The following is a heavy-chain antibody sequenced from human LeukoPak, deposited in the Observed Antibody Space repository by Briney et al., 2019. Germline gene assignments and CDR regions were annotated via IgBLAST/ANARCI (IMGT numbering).Heavy chain of an antibody. D-gene: IGHD1-26*01. CDR3: ARDSSGSYSRFDY. Sequence: GGSLRLSCAASGFTFSSYWMSWVRQAPGERLEWVSSIYYTDSVKGRFTISRDNAKNSLYLLMNSLRVEDTAVYYCARDSSGSYSRFDYWGQGTLVTVSS. CDR2: I. J-gene: IGHJ4*02. CDR1: GFTFSSYW. V-gene: IGHV3-21*01.